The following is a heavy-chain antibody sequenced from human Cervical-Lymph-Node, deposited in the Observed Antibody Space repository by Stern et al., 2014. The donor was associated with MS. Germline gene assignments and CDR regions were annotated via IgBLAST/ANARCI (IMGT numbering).Heavy chain of an antibody. V-gene: IGHV1-58*01. D-gene: IGHD3-22*01. CDR2: IVVGSGNT. CDR1: GFTFTSSA. Sequence: QLEESGPEVKKPGTSVKVSCKASGFTFTSSAVQWVRQARGQRLECIGWIVVGSGNTNYAQKFQERVTITRDMSTSTAYMELSSLRSEDTAVYYCAAEPMYYSDSVGAFDIWGQGTMVTVSS. J-gene: IGHJ3*02. CDR3: AAEPMYYSDSVGAFDI.